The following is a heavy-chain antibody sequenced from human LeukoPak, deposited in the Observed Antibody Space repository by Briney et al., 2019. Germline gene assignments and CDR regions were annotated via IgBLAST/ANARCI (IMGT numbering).Heavy chain of an antibody. J-gene: IGHJ6*03. V-gene: IGHV4-34*01. Sequence: SETLSLTCAVYGGSFSGYYWSWIRQPPGKGLEWIGEINHSGSTNYNPSLKSRVTISVDTSKNQFSLKLSSVTAADTAVYYCVRQITYYYGSGSYYILYMDVWGKGTTVTISS. CDR2: INHSGST. CDR1: GGSFSGYY. D-gene: IGHD3-10*01. CDR3: VRQITYYYGSGSYYILYMDV.